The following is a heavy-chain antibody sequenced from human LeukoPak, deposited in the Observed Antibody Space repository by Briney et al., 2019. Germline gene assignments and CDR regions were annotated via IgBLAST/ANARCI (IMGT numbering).Heavy chain of an antibody. CDR3: ARLSGYDFNYYMDV. CDR1: GFTFSSYG. CDR2: IYHSGST. J-gene: IGHJ6*03. D-gene: IGHD5-12*01. Sequence: GSLRLSCAASGFTFSSYGMHWVRQAPGKGLEWIGEIYHSGSTNYNPSLKSRVTISVDKSKNQFSLKLSSVTAADTAVYYCARLSGYDFNYYMDVWGKGTTVTVSS. V-gene: IGHV4-4*02.